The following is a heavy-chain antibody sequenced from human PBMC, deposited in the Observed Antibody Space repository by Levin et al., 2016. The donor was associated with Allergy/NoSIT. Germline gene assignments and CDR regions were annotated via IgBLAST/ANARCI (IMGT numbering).Heavy chain of an antibody. CDR3: ARAQCRSGSSCGTDY. J-gene: IGHJ4*02. Sequence: WIRQPPGKGLEWVSVIYSDGNTYYADSVKGRFTISRDKSKNTLYLQMNSLRVEDTAVYYCARAQCRSGSSCGTDYWGQGTLVTVSS. CDR2: IYSDGNT. V-gene: IGHV3-66*01. D-gene: IGHD2-15*01.